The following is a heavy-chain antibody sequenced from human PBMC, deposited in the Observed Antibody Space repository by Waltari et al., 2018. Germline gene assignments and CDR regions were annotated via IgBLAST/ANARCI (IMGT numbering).Heavy chain of an antibody. V-gene: IGHV1-69*05. Sequence: QVQLVQSGAEVKKPGSSVKVSCKASGGTFSSYAISWVRQAPGQGLEWMGGIKPNFGTANYHKKFQGRVTMTRNPSISTAYMELSRLRSDDTAVYYCARLAVAGTSAWFDPWGQGTLVTVSS. CDR2: IKPNFGTA. CDR1: GGTFSSYA. J-gene: IGHJ5*02. D-gene: IGHD6-19*01. CDR3: ARLAVAGTSAWFDP.